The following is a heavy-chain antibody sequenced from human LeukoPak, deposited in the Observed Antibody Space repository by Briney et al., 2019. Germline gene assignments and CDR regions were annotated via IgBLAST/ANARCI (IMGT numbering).Heavy chain of an antibody. CDR2: ISAYNGNT. CDR1: GYTFTGYY. V-gene: IGHV1-18*04. CDR3: ARGSSSTLNWFDP. D-gene: IGHD6-13*01. J-gene: IGHJ5*02. Sequence: ASVKVSCKASGYTFTGYYMHWVRQAPGQGLEWMGWISAYNGNTNYAQKLQGRVTMTTDTSTSTAYMELRSLRSDDTAVYYCARGSSSTLNWFDPWGQGTLVTVSS.